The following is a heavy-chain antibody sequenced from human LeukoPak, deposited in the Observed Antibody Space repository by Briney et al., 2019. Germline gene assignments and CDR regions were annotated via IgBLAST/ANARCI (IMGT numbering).Heavy chain of an antibody. CDR3: AKDEYFDWLLNLGYFDY. CDR1: GFTLSSYG. V-gene: IGHV3-30*02. J-gene: IGHJ4*02. Sequence: GGSLRLSCAASGFTLSSYGVHWLRQAPGKGREWVAFIRLDGSNKYYTVFMKGRFTISRDKCQITLYLQMNSLRAEGTGQYYCAKDEYFDWLLNLGYFDYWVQGTMVTVSS. CDR2: IRLDGSNK. D-gene: IGHD3-9*01.